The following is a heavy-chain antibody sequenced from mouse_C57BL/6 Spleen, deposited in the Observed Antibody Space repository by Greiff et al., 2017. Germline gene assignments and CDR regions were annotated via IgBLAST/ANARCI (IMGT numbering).Heavy chain of an antibody. V-gene: IGHV1-80*01. J-gene: IGHJ4*01. CDR1: GYAFSSYW. Sequence: QVQLKESGAELVKPGASVKISCKASGYAFSSYWMHWVKQRPGKGLEWIGQIYPGDGDTNYNGKFKGKATLTADKSSSTAYMQLSSLTSEDSAVYFCARNDYDGYAMDYWGQGTSVTVSS. CDR2: IYPGDGDT. D-gene: IGHD2-4*01. CDR3: ARNDYDGYAMDY.